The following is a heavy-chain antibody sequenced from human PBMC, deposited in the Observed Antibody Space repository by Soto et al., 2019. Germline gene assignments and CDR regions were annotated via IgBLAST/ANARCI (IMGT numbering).Heavy chain of an antibody. Sequence: QVQLVESGGGVVQPGRSLRLSCAASGFVFSSDSMHWVRQAPGKGLEWVAAISFDGGTKYYAESVKGRFTISRDNSRSTLFLQIHSLRPEDKAVYYCARVGTVFGVAPYVMDVWGQGTPVTVSS. CDR1: GFVFSSDS. D-gene: IGHD3-3*01. CDR3: ARVGTVFGVAPYVMDV. J-gene: IGHJ6*02. CDR2: ISFDGGTK. V-gene: IGHV3-30-3*01.